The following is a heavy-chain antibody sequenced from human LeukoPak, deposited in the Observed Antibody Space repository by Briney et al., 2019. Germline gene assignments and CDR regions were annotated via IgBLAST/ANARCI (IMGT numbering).Heavy chain of an antibody. D-gene: IGHD3-3*01. CDR2: ISAYNGNT. V-gene: IGHV1-18*01. Sequence: ASVKVSCKASGHTFTSYGISWVRQAPGQGLEWMGWISAYNGNTNYAQKLQGRVTMTTDTSTSTAYMELRSLRSDDTAVYYCATGVGYDFWSGLDYWGQGTLVTVSS. CDR3: ATGVGYDFWSGLDY. J-gene: IGHJ4*02. CDR1: GHTFTSYG.